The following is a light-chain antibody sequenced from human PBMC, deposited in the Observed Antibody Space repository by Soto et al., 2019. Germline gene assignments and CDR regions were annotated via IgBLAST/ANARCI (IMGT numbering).Light chain of an antibody. CDR1: QSVGSN. J-gene: IGKJ5*01. CDR3: QQYGSSPSIT. V-gene: IGKV3-20*01. CDR2: DAS. Sequence: VMTQSPATLSVSPGERVTLSCRASQSVGSNLAWYQQKPGQAPRLLIYDASNRASGIPDRFSGSGSGTDFTLTISRLEPEDFAVYYCQQYGSSPSITFGQGTRLEIK.